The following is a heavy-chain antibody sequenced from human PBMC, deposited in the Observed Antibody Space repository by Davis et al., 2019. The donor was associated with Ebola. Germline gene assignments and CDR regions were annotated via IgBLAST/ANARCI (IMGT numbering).Heavy chain of an antibody. V-gene: IGHV3-21*01. Sequence: PGASLRLSCAASGFTFSSYSMNWVRQAPGKGLEWVSSISSSSSYIYYADSVKGRFTISRDNAKNSLYLQMNSLRAEDTAVYYCARDSRSCSSTSCYVGAWFDPWGQGTLVTVSS. J-gene: IGHJ5*02. CDR1: GFTFSSYS. CDR2: ISSSSSYI. CDR3: ARDSRSCSSTSCYVGAWFDP. D-gene: IGHD2-2*01.